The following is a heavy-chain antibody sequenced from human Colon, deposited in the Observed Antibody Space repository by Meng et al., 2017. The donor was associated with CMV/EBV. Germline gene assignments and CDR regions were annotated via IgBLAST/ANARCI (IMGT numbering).Heavy chain of an antibody. V-gene: IGHV3-30*02. CDR1: GFRFSYYG. Sequence: GESLKISCEASGFRFSYYGMHWVRQVPGKGLEWLAVMWSDGSNTLYADSVKGRFTISRDNSKNTLYLQMNSLRAEDTAVYYCAKAQEGRDGYHRAFDIWGQGTMVTVSS. D-gene: IGHD5-24*01. CDR2: MWSDGSNT. CDR3: AKAQEGRDGYHRAFDI. J-gene: IGHJ3*02.